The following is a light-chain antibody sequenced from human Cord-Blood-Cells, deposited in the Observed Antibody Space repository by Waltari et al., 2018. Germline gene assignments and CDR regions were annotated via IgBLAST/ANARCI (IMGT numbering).Light chain of an antibody. CDR2: EGS. J-gene: IGLJ3*02. V-gene: IGLV2-23*01. CDR3: CSYAGSSTWV. CDR1: SSDVASYNL. Sequence: QSALTQPASVSGYPGQSITISCTGTSSDVASYNLVSWYQQHPGQAPKLMIYEGSKRPSGVSNRFSGSKSGNTASLTISGLQAEDEADYYCCSYAGSSTWVFGGGTKLTVL.